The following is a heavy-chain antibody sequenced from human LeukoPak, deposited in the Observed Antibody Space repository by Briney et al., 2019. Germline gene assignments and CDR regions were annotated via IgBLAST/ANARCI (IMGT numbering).Heavy chain of an antibody. CDR2: IYYSGST. Sequence: SETLSLTCTVSGGSISSYYWSWIRQPPGKGLEWIGYIYYSGSTNYNPSLKSRVTISVDTSKNQFSLKLSSVTAADTAVYYCAREGDDSSGYYYDYWGQGTLVTVSS. V-gene: IGHV4-59*01. D-gene: IGHD3-22*01. CDR3: AREGDDSSGYYYDY. J-gene: IGHJ4*02. CDR1: GGSISSYY.